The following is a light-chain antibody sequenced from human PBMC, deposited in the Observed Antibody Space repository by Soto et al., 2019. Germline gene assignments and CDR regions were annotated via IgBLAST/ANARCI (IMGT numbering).Light chain of an antibody. Sequence: QSVLTQPPSASGTPGQRVTISCSGSSSNIGSNYVYWYQQLPGTAPKLLIYRNHYRPSGVPDRFSASKSGTSASLAISGLRSEDEADYYCAAWDDSLAVVFGGGTKLTVL. J-gene: IGLJ2*01. CDR1: SSNIGSNY. CDR3: AAWDDSLAVV. CDR2: RNH. V-gene: IGLV1-47*01.